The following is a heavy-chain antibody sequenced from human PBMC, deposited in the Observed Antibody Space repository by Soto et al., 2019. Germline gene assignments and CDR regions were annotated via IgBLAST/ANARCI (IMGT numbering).Heavy chain of an antibody. CDR1: GASITSGIW. CDR2: IFQSGRT. V-gene: IGHV4-4*02. Sequence: QVQLQESGPGLVEPSGTLSLTCAVSGASITSGIWWSWVRQPPGKGLEWIGEIFQSGRTHYNPSLKSRVTILLDNSQNQFSLKLTSVTAADTAVYYCATYQPGARYRFDYWGQGTRVTVSS. J-gene: IGHJ4*02. CDR3: ATYQPGARYRFDY. D-gene: IGHD3-16*02.